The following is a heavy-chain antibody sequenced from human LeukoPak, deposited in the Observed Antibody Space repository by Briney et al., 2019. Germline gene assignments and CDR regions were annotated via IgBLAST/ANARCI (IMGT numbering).Heavy chain of an antibody. CDR2: IIPIFGTA. Sequence: VASVKVSCKASGGTFSSYAISWVRQAPGQGLEWMGGIIPIFGTANYAQKFQGRVTITTDESTSTAYMELSSLRSEDTAVYYCAQQLLQPFDIWGQGTMVTVSS. CDR1: GGTFSSYA. CDR3: AQQLLQPFDI. D-gene: IGHD6-13*01. V-gene: IGHV1-69*05. J-gene: IGHJ3*02.